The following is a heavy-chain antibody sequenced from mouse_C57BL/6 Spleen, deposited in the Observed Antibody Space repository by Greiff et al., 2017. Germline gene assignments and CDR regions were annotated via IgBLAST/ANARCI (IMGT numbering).Heavy chain of an antibody. J-gene: IGHJ4*01. V-gene: IGHV1-82*01. CDR3: ARKGFYEAMDY. CDR1: GYAFSSSW. D-gene: IGHD2-3*01. Sequence: QVQLQQSGPELVKPGASVKISCKASGYAFSSSWMNWVKQRPGKGLEWIGRIYPGDGDTNYNGKFKGKATLTADKSSSTAYMQLSSLTSEDSAVYFCARKGFYEAMDYWGQGTSVTVYS. CDR2: IYPGDGDT.